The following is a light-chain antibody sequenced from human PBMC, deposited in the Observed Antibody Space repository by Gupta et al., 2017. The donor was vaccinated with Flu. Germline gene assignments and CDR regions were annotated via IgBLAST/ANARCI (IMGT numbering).Light chain of an antibody. V-gene: IGLV1-51*01. CDR3: DTGDSSMNAYV. CDR2: DNN. Sequence: QSVLTQPPSVSAAPGQRVTISCSGSSSNIALTYVSWYQQVTESAPNLLIYDNNSRLSAIPDRFSASKSGTTATVSITGLQTGDEADYYCDTGDSSMNAYVFGSGTTVTVL. CDR1: SSNIALTY. J-gene: IGLJ1*01.